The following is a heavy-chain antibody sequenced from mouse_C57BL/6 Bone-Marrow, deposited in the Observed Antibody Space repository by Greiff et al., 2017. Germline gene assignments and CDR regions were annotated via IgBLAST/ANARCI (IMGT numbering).Heavy chain of an antibody. CDR3: ARLTYYYASYFDV. Sequence: QVQLQQSGAELARPGASVKLSCKASGYTFTSYGISWVKQRTGQGLEWIGEIYPRSGNTYYNEKFKGKATLTADKSSSTAYMELRSLTSEDSAVYFCARLTYYYASYFDVWGTGTTVTVSS. CDR2: IYPRSGNT. D-gene: IGHD1-1*01. V-gene: IGHV1-81*01. CDR1: GYTFTSYG. J-gene: IGHJ1*03.